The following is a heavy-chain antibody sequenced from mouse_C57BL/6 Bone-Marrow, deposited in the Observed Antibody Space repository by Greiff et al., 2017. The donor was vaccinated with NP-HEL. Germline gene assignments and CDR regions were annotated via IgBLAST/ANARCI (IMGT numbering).Heavy chain of an antibody. D-gene: IGHD1-1*01. Sequence: VQLQQSGAELVRPGASVKLSCKASGYTFTDYYINWVKQRPGQGLEWIARIYPGSGNTYYNEKFKGKATLTAEKSSSTAYMQLSSLTSEDSAVYFCAMDYYGSSYWGQGTTLTVSS. V-gene: IGHV1-76*01. CDR3: AMDYYGSSY. J-gene: IGHJ2*01. CDR2: IYPGSGNT. CDR1: GYTFTDYY.